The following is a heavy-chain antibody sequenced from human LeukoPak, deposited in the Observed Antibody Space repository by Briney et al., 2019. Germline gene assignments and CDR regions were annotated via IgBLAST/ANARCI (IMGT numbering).Heavy chain of an antibody. CDR1: GGTFSSYT. D-gene: IGHD6-13*01. CDR2: IIPILGIA. J-gene: IGHJ6*02. CDR3: AREKGIAAAADYYYGMDV. V-gene: IGHV1-69*04. Sequence: SVKVSCKASGGTFSSYTISWVRQAPGQGLEWMGRIIPILGIANYAQKFQGRVTITADKSTSTAYMELSSLRSEDTAVYYCAREKGIAAAADYYYGMDVWGQGTTVTVSS.